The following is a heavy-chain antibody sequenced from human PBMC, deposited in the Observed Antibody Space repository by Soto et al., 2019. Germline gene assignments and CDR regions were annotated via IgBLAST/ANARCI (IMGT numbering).Heavy chain of an antibody. J-gene: IGHJ4*02. Sequence: QVPLVESGGGVVQPGTSLRLSCAASGFTFSSYGMHWVRQAPGKGLEWVAVISYDGSNKYYADSVKGRFTFSRDNSKNTVYVQMNSLRAEDTAVYYCAKEREQWLVGSFDYWGQGTLVTVSS. CDR1: GFTFSSYG. CDR3: AKEREQWLVGSFDY. V-gene: IGHV3-30*18. CDR2: ISYDGSNK. D-gene: IGHD6-19*01.